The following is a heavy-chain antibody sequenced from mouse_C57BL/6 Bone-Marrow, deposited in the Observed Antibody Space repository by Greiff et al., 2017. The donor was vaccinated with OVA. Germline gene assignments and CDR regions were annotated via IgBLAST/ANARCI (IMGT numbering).Heavy chain of an antibody. V-gene: IGHV1-26*01. CDR1: GYTFTDYY. Sequence: EVQLQQSGPELVKPGASVKISCKASGYTFTDYYMNWVKQSHGKSLEWIGDINPNNGGTSYNQKFKGKATLTVDKSSSTAYMELRSLTSEDSAVYYCARYELRYYFDYWGQGTTLTVSS. D-gene: IGHD1-1*01. CDR2: INPNNGGT. CDR3: ARYELRYYFDY. J-gene: IGHJ2*01.